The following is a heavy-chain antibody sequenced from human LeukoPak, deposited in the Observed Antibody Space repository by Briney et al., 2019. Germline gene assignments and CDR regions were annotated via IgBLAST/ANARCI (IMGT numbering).Heavy chain of an antibody. V-gene: IGHV4-61*02. Sequence: SQTLSLTCTVSGGSISSGSYYWSWIRQPPGKGLEWIGRIYTSGSTNYNPSLKSRVTISVDTSKNQFSLKLSSVTAADTAVYYCASGYHLDYWGQGTLVTVSS. D-gene: IGHD5-12*01. CDR1: GGSISSGSYY. CDR3: ASGYHLDY. J-gene: IGHJ4*02. CDR2: IYTSGST.